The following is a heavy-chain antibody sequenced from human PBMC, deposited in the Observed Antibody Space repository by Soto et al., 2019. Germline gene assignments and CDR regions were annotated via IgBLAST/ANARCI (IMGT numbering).Heavy chain of an antibody. CDR2: MRSNANSYAT. CDR3: TRSVTGTTAHFDY. Sequence: EVQLVESGGGLVQPGGSLKLSCAASGFTFSGSAMHWVRQASGKGLEWVGRMRSNANSYATAYAASVKGRFTISRDASTPTAYLQMNSLKTEDTAVYYRTRSVTGTTAHFDYWGQGTLVTVSS. CDR1: GFTFSGSA. D-gene: IGHD1-7*01. J-gene: IGHJ4*02. V-gene: IGHV3-73*02.